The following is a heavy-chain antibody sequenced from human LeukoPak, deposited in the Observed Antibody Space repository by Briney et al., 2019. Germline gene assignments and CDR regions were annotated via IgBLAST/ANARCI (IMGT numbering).Heavy chain of an antibody. CDR3: ARDFKSGYVDS. Sequence: PGGSLRLSCAASGFTFSNYGMHWVRQAPGKGLEWVAVVFDDGSREDFADSVKGRFTISRDNSKNTVLLQMNSLRAEDTAVYYCARDFKSGYVDSWGQGTLVTVSP. CDR1: GFTFSNYG. J-gene: IGHJ4*02. CDR2: VFDDGSRE. V-gene: IGHV3-33*01. D-gene: IGHD3-3*01.